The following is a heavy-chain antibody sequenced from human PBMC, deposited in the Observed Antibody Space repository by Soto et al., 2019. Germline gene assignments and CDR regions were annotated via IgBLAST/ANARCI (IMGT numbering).Heavy chain of an antibody. V-gene: IGHV3-13*01. D-gene: IGHD1-26*01. CDR2: ITTTGDT. CDR1: GFTLSSYD. CDR3: AKDLVGATPY. J-gene: IGHJ4*02. Sequence: EVHLVESGGGLVQPGGSLRLSCAASGFTLSSYDMHWVRQATGKGLEWVSGITTTGDTYYAGSVKGRFTISRENAKNSLYLHMNSLRAGDTAVYYCAKDLVGATPYWGQGTLVTVSS.